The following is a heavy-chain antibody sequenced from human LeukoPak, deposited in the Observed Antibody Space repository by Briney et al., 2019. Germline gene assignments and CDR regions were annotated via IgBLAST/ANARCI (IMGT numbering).Heavy chain of an antibody. J-gene: IGHJ6*02. CDR3: ASLRITIFGVVIINYYGMDV. D-gene: IGHD3-3*01. CDR1: GYTFTSYD. V-gene: IGHV1-8*01. Sequence: GASVKVSCKASGYTFTSYDINWVRQATGQGLEWMGWMNPNSGNTGHAQKFQGRVTITADESTSTAYMELSSLRSEGTAVYYCASLRITIFGVVIINYYGMDVWGQGTTVTVSS. CDR2: MNPNSGNT.